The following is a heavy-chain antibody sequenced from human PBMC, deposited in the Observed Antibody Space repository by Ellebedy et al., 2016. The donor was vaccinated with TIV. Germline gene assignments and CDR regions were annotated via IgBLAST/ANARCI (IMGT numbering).Heavy chain of an antibody. V-gene: IGHV7-4-1*02. CDR1: GYTFASYG. Sequence: AASVKVSCKASGYTFASYGVNWVRQAPGQGLEWLGWINTNSGNPTYAQAVTGRIVLSLDTSVSTASLQISSLRAEDSAVYYCARTGIWGNAFDIWGQGTMVTVSS. J-gene: IGHJ3*02. D-gene: IGHD7-27*01. CDR2: INTNSGNP. CDR3: ARTGIWGNAFDI.